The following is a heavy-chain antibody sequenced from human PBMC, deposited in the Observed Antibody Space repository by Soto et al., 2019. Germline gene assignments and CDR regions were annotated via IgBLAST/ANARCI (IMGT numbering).Heavy chain of an antibody. D-gene: IGHD4-4*01. CDR3: VKFPVITASYYYQDMDV. CDR2: ISGSGIST. V-gene: IGHV3-23*01. CDR1: GFTFSTYP. J-gene: IGHJ6*03. Sequence: EVQLLESGGGLVQPGGSLRLSCAASGFTFSTYPMNWVRQAPGKGLEWVSGISGSGISTFYVDTVKGRFTISRDNSKNTVFLQINSLRAEDTAIYYCVKFPVITASYYYQDMDVWGQGTTVTVS.